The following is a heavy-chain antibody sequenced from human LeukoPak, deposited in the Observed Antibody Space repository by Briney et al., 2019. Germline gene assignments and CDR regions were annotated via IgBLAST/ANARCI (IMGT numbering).Heavy chain of an antibody. CDR2: ISAYNGNT. CDR3: ARLPYCSGGSCYSARLDY. CDR1: DYTFTSYG. D-gene: IGHD2-15*01. Sequence: ASVKVSCKASDYTFTSYGISWVRQAPGQGLEWMGWISAYNGNTNYAQKLQGRVTMTTDTSTSTAYMELRSLRSDDTAVYYCARLPYCSGGSCYSARLDYWGQGTLVTVSS. V-gene: IGHV1-18*01. J-gene: IGHJ4*02.